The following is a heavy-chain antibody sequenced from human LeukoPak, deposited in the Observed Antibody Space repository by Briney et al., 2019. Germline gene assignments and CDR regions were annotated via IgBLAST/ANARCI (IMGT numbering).Heavy chain of an antibody. V-gene: IGHV3-21*01. CDR2: ISSSSSYI. CDR3: ARVASRYYDSSGPAAFDI. Sequence: PGGSLRLSCAASGFTFSSYSMNWVRQAPGKGLEWVSSISSSSSYIYYADSVKGRFTISRDNAKNSLYLQMNSLRAEETAVYYCARVASRYYDSSGPAAFDIWGQGTMVTVSS. D-gene: IGHD3-22*01. CDR1: GFTFSSYS. J-gene: IGHJ3*02.